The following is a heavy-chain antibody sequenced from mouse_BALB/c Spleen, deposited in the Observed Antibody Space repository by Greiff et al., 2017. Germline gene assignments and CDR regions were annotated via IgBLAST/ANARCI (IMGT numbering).Heavy chain of an antibody. V-gene: IGHV5-6*01. J-gene: IGHJ2*01. CDR2: ISSGGSYT. Sequence: EVQGVESGGDLVKPGGSLKLSCAASGFTFSSYGMSWVRQTPDKRLEWVATISSGGSYTYYPDSVKGRFTISRDNAKNTLYLQMSSLKSEDTAMYYCARDGYYTVYFDYWGQGTTLTVSS. CDR3: ARDGYYTVYFDY. CDR1: GFTFSSYG. D-gene: IGHD2-3*01.